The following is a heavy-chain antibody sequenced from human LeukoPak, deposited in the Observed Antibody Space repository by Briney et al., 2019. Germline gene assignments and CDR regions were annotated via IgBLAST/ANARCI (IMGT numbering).Heavy chain of an antibody. CDR3: ARVPLAVAGSGYFDL. D-gene: IGHD6-19*01. CDR2: IYHSGST. V-gene: IGHV4-38-2*02. CDR1: GYSISSGYY. J-gene: IGHJ2*01. Sequence: PSETLSLTCTVSGYSISSGYYWGWIRQPPGKGLEWIGSIYHSGSTYYNPSLKSRVTISVDTSKNQFSLKLSSVTAADTAVYYCARVPLAVAGSGYFDLWGRGTLVTVSS.